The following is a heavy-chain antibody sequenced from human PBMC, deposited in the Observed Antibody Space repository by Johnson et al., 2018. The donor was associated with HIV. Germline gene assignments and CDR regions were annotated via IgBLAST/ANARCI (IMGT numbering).Heavy chain of an antibody. V-gene: IGHV3-15*01. D-gene: IGHD6-6*01. J-gene: IGHJ3*02. CDR2: IKSKSDGGTT. Sequence: MLLVESGGNLVQPGGSLRLSCAASGFTFSNAWMTWVRQAPGKGLEWVGRIKSKSDGGTTDYAAPVRGRFSISRDDSETTVYLQMNSLKIEDTAVYYCASVSRSSPAFDSCDIWVQGPLVTVSS. CDR3: ASVSRSSPAFDSCDI. CDR1: GFTFSNAW.